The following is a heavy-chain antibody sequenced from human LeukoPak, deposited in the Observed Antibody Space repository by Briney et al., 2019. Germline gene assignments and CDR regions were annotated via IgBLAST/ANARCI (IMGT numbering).Heavy chain of an antibody. J-gene: IGHJ3*02. CDR3: ARDRQHRDAFDI. V-gene: IGHV4-59*01. Sequence: PSETLSLTCTVSGVSISGYYWSWVRQPPGEGLEWIGYIYYSGSTNYNPSLTSRVTMSVDTSKNQFSLKLNSVTAADTAVYYCARDRQHRDAFDIWGQGTMVTVSS. CDR1: GVSISGYY. CDR2: IYYSGST.